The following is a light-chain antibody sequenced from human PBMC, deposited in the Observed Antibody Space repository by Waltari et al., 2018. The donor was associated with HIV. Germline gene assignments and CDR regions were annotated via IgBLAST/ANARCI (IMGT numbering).Light chain of an antibody. Sequence: EIVLTQSPDTLSLSPGERAPLSCRASPSITPGYLAWYQQKPGQAPRLLMYDVSNRATGIPDRFSGRGSGADFTLTISRLEPEDLAVYYCQQYRSSPWTFGQGTKVEIK. CDR1: PSITPGY. CDR3: QQYRSSPWT. J-gene: IGKJ1*01. CDR2: DVS. V-gene: IGKV3-20*01.